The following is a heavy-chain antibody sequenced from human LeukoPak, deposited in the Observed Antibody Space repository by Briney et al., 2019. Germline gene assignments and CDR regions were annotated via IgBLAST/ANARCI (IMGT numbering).Heavy chain of an antibody. CDR3: ARGPYSRWEY. V-gene: IGHV4-59*01. CDR1: GGSISSYY. CDR2: IYYSGST. J-gene: IGHJ4*02. Sequence: PSETLSLTCTVSGGSISSYYWSWIRQPPGKGLEWIGYIYYSGSTNYNPSLKSRVTISVDTSKNQFSLKLSSVTAADTAVYYCARGPYSRWEYWGQGTLVTVSS. D-gene: IGHD3-16*01.